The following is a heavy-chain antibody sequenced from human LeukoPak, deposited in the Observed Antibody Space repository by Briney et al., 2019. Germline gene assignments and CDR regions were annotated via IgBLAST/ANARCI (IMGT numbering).Heavy chain of an antibody. J-gene: IGHJ4*02. D-gene: IGHD6-13*01. Sequence: GGSLRLPCAASGFTFSSYEMNWVRQAPGKGLEWVSYISSSGSTIYYADSVKGRFTISRDNAKNSLYLQMNSLRAEDTAVYYCARDPPSSSCAEEAGVDYWGQGTLVTVSS. CDR1: GFTFSSYE. CDR2: ISSSGSTI. V-gene: IGHV3-48*03. CDR3: ARDPPSSSCAEEAGVDY.